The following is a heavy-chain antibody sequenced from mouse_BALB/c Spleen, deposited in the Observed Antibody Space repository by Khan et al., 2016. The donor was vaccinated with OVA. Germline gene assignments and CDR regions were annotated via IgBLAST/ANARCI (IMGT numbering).Heavy chain of an antibody. CDR3: AKGKALYDLDY. Sequence: QVQLKQSGAELVRPGASVKLSCKTSGYIFTSYWIHWVRQRPGQGLEWIAWIYPDSDDTNYNEKFKDKATLTVDKSSSTAYMQLSSLKSEDSAVYFCAKGKALYDLDYWGQGTAVTVSS. D-gene: IGHD1-1*01. CDR2: IYPDSDDT. J-gene: IGHJ2*01. CDR1: GYIFTSYW. V-gene: IGHV1-76*01.